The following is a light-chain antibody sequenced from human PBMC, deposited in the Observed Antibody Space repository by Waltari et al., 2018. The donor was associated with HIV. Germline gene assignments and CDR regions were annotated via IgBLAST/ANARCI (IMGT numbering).Light chain of an antibody. V-gene: IGLV4-60*02. CDR3: ETWDSSTWV. CDR2: LEGGGSY. Sequence: QPVLTQSSSASASLGSSVKLTCTLTSRHSRHIFPWHQQQPGKAPRYLMKLEGGGSYNKGSGVPDRFSGSSSGADRYLTISNLQFEDEADYYCETWDSSTWVFGGGTKLTVL. J-gene: IGLJ3*02. CDR1: SRHSRHI.